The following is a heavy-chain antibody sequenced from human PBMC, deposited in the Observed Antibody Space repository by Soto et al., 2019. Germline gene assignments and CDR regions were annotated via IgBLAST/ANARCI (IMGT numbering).Heavy chain of an antibody. CDR1: GGSISSYY. V-gene: IGHV4-59*01. D-gene: IGHD1-7*01. CDR2: IYYSGST. CDR3: ARALYNWNYYFEY. Sequence: SETLSLTYTVSGGSISSYYWSWIRQPPGKGLEWIGYIYYSGSTNYNPSLKSRVTISVDTSKNQFSLKLSSVTAADTAVYYSARALYNWNYYFEYWGQGTLVTVS. J-gene: IGHJ4*02.